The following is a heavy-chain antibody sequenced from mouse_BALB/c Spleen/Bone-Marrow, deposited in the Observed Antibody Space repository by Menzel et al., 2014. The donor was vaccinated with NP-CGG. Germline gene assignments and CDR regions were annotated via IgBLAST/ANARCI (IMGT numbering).Heavy chain of an antibody. CDR2: INPSSGYT. Sequence: QVQLQQSAAELARPGASVKMSCKASGHTFSSYTMHWIKQRPGQGLEWIGYINPSSGYTDYNQRFKDKTTLTADKSSTTAYMQLSSLTSEDSAVYFCARLNYGNPFAYWGQGTLVTVSA. D-gene: IGHD2-1*01. V-gene: IGHV1-4*02. CDR1: GHTFSSYT. J-gene: IGHJ3*01. CDR3: ARLNYGNPFAY.